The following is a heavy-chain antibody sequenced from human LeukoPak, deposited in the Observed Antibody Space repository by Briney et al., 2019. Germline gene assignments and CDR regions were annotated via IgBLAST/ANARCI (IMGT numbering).Heavy chain of an antibody. V-gene: IGHV1-18*04. CDR2: ISAYNGNT. CDR3: ASLPLRRGGYYYYGMDV. CDR1: GYTFTSYG. J-gene: IGHJ6*04. Sequence: ASVKVSCKASGYTFTSYGISWVRQAPGQGLEWMGWISAYNGNTNYAQKLQGRVTMTTDTSTSTAYMELRSLRSDDTAVYYCASLPLRRGGYYYYGMDVWGKGTTATVSS. D-gene: IGHD3-16*01.